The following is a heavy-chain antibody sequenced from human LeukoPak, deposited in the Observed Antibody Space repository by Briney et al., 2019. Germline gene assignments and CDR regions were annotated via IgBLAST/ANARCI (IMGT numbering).Heavy chain of an antibody. D-gene: IGHD6-6*01. CDR2: TYYRSKWYN. J-gene: IGHJ4*02. CDR1: GDSVSSNSAA. CDR3: ASSSIAARPHYFDY. Sequence: SQTLSLTCAISGDSVSSNSAAWNWVRPSPSRGLEWLGRTYYRSKWYNDYAVSVKSRITINPDTSKNQFSLQLNSVTPEDTAVYYCASSSIAARPHYFDYWGQGTLVTVSS. V-gene: IGHV6-1*01.